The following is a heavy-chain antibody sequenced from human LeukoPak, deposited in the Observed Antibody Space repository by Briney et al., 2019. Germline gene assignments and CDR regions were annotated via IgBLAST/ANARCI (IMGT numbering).Heavy chain of an antibody. Sequence: PGTSLRLSCAASGFTLRSYGMFWVRQAPGKGLECVAAISPDGNSEFHADSVPGRFTTSRDNSKSTLYLQMDSLRPEDTTVYYCATRYPHNSQYFQHWGQGTLVTVSS. CDR2: ISPDGNSE. CDR3: ATRYPHNSQYFQH. J-gene: IGHJ1*01. D-gene: IGHD4-23*01. CDR1: GFTLRSYG. V-gene: IGHV3-30*03.